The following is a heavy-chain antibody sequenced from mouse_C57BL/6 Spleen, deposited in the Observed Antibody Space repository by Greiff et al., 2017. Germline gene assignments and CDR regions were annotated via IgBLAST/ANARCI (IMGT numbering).Heavy chain of an antibody. Sequence: VQLVESGPGLVQPSQSLSITCTVSGFSLTSYGVHWVRQSPGKGLEWLGVIWSGGSTDYNAAFISRLSISKDNSKSQVFFKMNSLQADDTAIYYCARGLYDGYSWYFDVWGTGTTVTVSS. J-gene: IGHJ1*03. CDR3: ARGLYDGYSWYFDV. V-gene: IGHV2-2*01. CDR2: IWSGGST. D-gene: IGHD2-3*01. CDR1: GFSLTSYG.